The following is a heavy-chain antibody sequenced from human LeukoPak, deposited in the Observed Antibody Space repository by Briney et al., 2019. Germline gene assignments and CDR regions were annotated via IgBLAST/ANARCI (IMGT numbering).Heavy chain of an antibody. Sequence: GGSLRLSCAVSGITLSNYGMTWVRQAPGKGLEWVAGISDTDGRTNYADSVKGRFTISRDNPKNTLYLQMNSLRAEDTAVYFCAKRGVVIRVILVGFHKEAYYFDSWGQGALVTVSS. V-gene: IGHV3-23*01. CDR2: ISDTDGRT. D-gene: IGHD3-22*01. CDR1: GITLSNYG. J-gene: IGHJ4*02. CDR3: AKRGVVIRVILVGFHKEAYYFDS.